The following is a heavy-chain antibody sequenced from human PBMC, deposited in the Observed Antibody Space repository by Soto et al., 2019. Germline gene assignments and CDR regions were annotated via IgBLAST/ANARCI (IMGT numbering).Heavy chain of an antibody. V-gene: IGHV1-46*01. Sequence: QVQLVQSGAEVKKPGASVTVSCKASGYTFTKYYIHWVRQAPGQGLEWMAIIHPSGGSTRYAHKFQGRVKVTRHTYTTTVYMELSSPRSDVTGIYSCASYFTTSFPHDWNSVPLPHYSGPGILVTVSS. CDR3: ASYFTTSFPHDWNSVPLPHY. J-gene: IGHJ4*02. D-gene: IGHD1-7*01. CDR1: GYTFTKYY. CDR2: IHPSGGST.